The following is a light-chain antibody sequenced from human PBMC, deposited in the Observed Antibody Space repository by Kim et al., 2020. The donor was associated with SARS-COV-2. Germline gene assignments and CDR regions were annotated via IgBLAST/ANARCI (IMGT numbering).Light chain of an antibody. V-gene: IGLV3-21*04. CDR1: NIGSKR. CDR2: YDS. J-gene: IGLJ3*02. CDR3: QVWDSSREV. Sequence: SGAPGKTARITCGGNNIGSKRVHWYQQKPGQAPVLVIYYDSDRPSGIPERFSGSNSGNTATLTISRVEAGDEADYYCQVWDSSREVFGGGTQLTVL.